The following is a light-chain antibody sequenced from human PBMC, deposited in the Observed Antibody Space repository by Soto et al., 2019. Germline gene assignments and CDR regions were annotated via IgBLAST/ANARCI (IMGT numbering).Light chain of an antibody. Sequence: QSALTQPASVSGSPGQSITISCTGTSSDVGSYSLVSWYQQHPGKAPKLIIYEGSKRPSGVSNRFSGSKSGNTASLTISGLQAEDEADYYCCSYAGSSWVFGTGTKLTVL. CDR1: SSDVGSYSL. V-gene: IGLV2-23*01. J-gene: IGLJ1*01. CDR2: EGS. CDR3: CSYAGSSWV.